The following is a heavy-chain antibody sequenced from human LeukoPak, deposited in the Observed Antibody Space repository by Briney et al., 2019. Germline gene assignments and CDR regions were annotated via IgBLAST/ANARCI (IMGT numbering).Heavy chain of an antibody. CDR1: GYTFTGDC. CDR2: INPNSGGT. D-gene: IGHD3-9*01. J-gene: IGHJ4*02. Sequence: ASVKVSCKASGYTFTGDCMHWVRQAPGQGLEWMGRINPNSGGTNYAQKFQGRVTMTRDTSISTAYMELSRLRSDDTAVYYCARDSDVLRYFDWSRHFDYWGQGTLVSVSS. V-gene: IGHV1-2*06. CDR3: ARDSDVLRYFDWSRHFDY.